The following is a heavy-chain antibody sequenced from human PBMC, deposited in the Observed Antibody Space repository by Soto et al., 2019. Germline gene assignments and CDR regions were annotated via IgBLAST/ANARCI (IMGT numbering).Heavy chain of an antibody. Sequence: EVQLVESGGDLVQPGGSLILSCAASGFTFSDHYMDWVRQAPGKGLEWVGRTRNKANSYTTEYAASVKGRFTISRDDAKNSMYLQMNSLKPEDTAVSYCASCWGDYRYFEYWGQGAMVTVSS. CDR1: GFTFSDHY. J-gene: IGHJ4*02. CDR2: TRNKANSYTT. V-gene: IGHV3-72*01. D-gene: IGHD4-17*01. CDR3: ASCWGDYRYFEY.